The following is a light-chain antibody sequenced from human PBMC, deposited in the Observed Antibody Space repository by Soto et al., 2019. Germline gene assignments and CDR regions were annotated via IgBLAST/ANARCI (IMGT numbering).Light chain of an antibody. V-gene: IGLV2-14*01. Sequence: QSALTQPASVSGSPGQSITISCTGTTSDVGGYHYVSWYQQHPGKAPKLMISEVSNRPSGISNRFSGPKSGNTASLTISGLQAEDEADYYCSSYTSSSTRVFGTGTKLTVL. CDR3: SSYTSSSTRV. CDR2: EVS. J-gene: IGLJ1*01. CDR1: TSDVGGYHY.